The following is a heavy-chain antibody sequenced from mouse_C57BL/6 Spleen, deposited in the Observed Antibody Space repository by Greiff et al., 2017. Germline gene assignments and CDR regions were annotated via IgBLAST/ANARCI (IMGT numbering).Heavy chain of an antibody. CDR3: ARLDYDGGYYAMDY. CDR2: ISSGGSYT. D-gene: IGHD2-4*01. J-gene: IGHJ4*01. V-gene: IGHV5-6*01. CDR1: GFTFSSYG. Sequence: EVKLMESGGDLVKPGGSLKLSCAASGFTFSSYGMSWVRQTPDKRLEWVATISSGGSYTYYPDSVKGRFTISRDNAKNTLYLQMSSLKSEDTAMYYCARLDYDGGYYAMDYWGQGTSVTVSS.